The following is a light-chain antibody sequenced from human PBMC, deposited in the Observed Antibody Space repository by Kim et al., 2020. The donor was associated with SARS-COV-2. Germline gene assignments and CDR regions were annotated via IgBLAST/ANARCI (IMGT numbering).Light chain of an antibody. J-gene: IGLJ2*01. CDR2: GKN. Sequence: VTLGQTVTITCQGDSLRSYYTTWFQQKPGQAPIVVVYGKNNRPSGIPDRFSGSSAGNTASLTITGTQAGDEADYYCNSRDNNDNVLFGGGTQLTVL. CDR1: SLRSYY. V-gene: IGLV3-19*01. CDR3: NSRDNNDNVL.